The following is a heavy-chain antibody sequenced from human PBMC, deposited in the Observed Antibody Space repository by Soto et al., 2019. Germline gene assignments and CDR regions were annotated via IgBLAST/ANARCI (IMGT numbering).Heavy chain of an antibody. Sequence: GASVKVSCKASGYTFTSYDINWVRQATGQGLEWMGWMNPNSGNTGYAQKFQGRVTMTRNTSISTACMELSSLRSEDTAVYYCARGKGYQLLFGLYYYYGMDVWGQGTTVTVSS. V-gene: IGHV1-8*01. CDR1: GYTFTSYD. D-gene: IGHD2-2*01. CDR2: MNPNSGNT. J-gene: IGHJ6*02. CDR3: ARGKGYQLLFGLYYYYGMDV.